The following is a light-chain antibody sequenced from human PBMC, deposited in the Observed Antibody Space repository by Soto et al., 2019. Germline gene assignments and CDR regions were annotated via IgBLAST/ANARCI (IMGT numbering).Light chain of an antibody. CDR1: QGINNF. CDR3: QQTYSSPPT. J-gene: IGKJ2*01. CDR2: GVS. V-gene: IGKV1-39*01. Sequence: DIQMTQSPSSLSASVGDRVTITCRASQGINNFLNWYQQKPGKAPKLLIYGVSSLQGGVPSRFSGSESATDYTLTISSLQPEDFATYSCQQTYSSPPTFGQGTKLEIK.